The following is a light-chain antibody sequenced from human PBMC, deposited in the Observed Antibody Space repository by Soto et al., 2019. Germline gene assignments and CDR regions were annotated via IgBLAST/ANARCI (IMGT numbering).Light chain of an antibody. CDR2: TAS. J-gene: IGKJ4*01. CDR3: QERGRWPRAT. Sequence: EMVLTQSPATLSLSPGESATLSCRASQNVGLNFAWYQQKSGQPPRLLIHTASSRASGIPGRFSGSVSRTDFTLPISSLEPEDIAVYYCQERGRWPRATFGGGTKVEMK. V-gene: IGKV3-11*01. CDR1: QNVGLN.